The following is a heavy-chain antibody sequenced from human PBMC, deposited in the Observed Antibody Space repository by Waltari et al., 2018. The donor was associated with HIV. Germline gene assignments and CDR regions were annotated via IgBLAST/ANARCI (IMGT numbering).Heavy chain of an antibody. J-gene: IGHJ2*01. Sequence: QAQLVQSGAEVKKPGSSVKVSCKSSGGIFSTSGRNWLRQVPGQGLEWMGGIVPLLGTATYAQIFQGRVTITADEVTTTTHMELSSLTSEDTALYYCARLGGGNGDRYWHFDLWGRGTLVTVSS. V-gene: IGHV1-69*01. CDR1: GGIFSTSG. CDR3: ARLGGGNGDRYWHFDL. D-gene: IGHD2-21*01. CDR2: IVPLLGTA.